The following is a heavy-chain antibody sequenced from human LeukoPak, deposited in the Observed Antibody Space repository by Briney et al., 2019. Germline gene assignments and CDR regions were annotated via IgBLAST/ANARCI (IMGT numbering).Heavy chain of an antibody. V-gene: IGHV3-9*01. D-gene: IGHD3-3*01. CDR2: ISWNSGSI. J-gene: IGHJ6*02. Sequence: PGRSLRLSCAASGFTFDDYAMHWVRQAPGKGLEWVSGISWNSGSIGYADSVKGRFTISRDNAKNSLYLQMNSLRAEDTALYYCAKGFWSGRDYYYGMDVWGQGTTVTVSS. CDR3: AKGFWSGRDYYYGMDV. CDR1: GFTFDDYA.